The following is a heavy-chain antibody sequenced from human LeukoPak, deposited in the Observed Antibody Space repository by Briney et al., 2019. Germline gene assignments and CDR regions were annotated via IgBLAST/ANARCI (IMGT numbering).Heavy chain of an antibody. V-gene: IGHV3-21*05. D-gene: IGHD3-10*01. CDR2: ISKSSSYT. CDR3: ARFYGSGGWNDAFDI. J-gene: IGHJ3*02. Sequence: PGVSLRLSCAASGFTLSSYGMHWVRQAPGKGLEWISYISKSSSYTDYADSVEGRFTISSDNAKNSLYPQMNSMRAEDTAVYYCARFYGSGGWNDAFDIWGQGTMVTVSS. CDR1: GFTLSSYG.